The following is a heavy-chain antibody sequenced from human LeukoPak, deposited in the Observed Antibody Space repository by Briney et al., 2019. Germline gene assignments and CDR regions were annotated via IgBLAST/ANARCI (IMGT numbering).Heavy chain of an antibody. CDR3: ARDLYDFWSGYYGYFQH. D-gene: IGHD3-3*01. Sequence: ASVKVSCKASGYTFINYGISWVRQAPGQGLEWMGWISAYNGNTNYAQKLQGRVTMTTDTSTSTAYMELRSLRSDDTAVYYCARDLYDFWSGYYGYFQHWGQGTLVTVSS. V-gene: IGHV1-18*01. CDR1: GYTFINYG. J-gene: IGHJ1*01. CDR2: ISAYNGNT.